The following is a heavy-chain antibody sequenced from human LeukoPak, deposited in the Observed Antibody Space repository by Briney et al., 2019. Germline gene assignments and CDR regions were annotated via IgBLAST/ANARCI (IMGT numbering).Heavy chain of an antibody. D-gene: IGHD1-26*01. J-gene: IGHJ4*02. CDR2: IIGDGSTT. CDR3: AVGRASYGLWDS. CDR1: GFTFSNYW. Sequence: GGSLRLSCAASGFTFSNYWMHWVRQAPGKGLEWVSRIIGDGSTTKYADSVKGRFTISRDNAKTTLYLQMNRLRAEETAVYYGAVGRASYGLWDSWGQGTLVTVSS. V-gene: IGHV3-74*01.